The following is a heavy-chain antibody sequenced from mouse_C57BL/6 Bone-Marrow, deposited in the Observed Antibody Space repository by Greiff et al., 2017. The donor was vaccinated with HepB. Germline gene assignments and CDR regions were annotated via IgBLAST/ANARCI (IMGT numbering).Heavy chain of an antibody. V-gene: IGHV5-17*01. J-gene: IGHJ3*01. D-gene: IGHD2-4*01. Sequence: EVKLMEPGGGLVKPGGSLKLSCAASGFTFSDYGMHWVRQAPEKGLEWVAYISSGSSTIYYADTVKGRFTISRDNAKNTQFLQMTSLRSEGTAMYYCARRDYPAWFAYWGQGTLVTVSA. CDR3: ARRDYPAWFAY. CDR1: GFTFSDYG. CDR2: ISSGSSTI.